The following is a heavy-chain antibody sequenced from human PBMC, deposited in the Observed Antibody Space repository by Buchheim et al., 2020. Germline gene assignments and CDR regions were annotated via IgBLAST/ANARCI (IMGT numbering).Heavy chain of an antibody. CDR3: ARSGEHLYYYMDL. V-gene: IGHV3-33*01. Sequence: QVQLVESGGGVVQPGRSLRLSCAASGFTFTSYGMNWVRQAPGKGLERVADIWYDGKSTSYADSVEGRFTISRDNSKNTLYLQMKSLRAEDTAVYYCARSGEHLYYYMDLWGKGTT. J-gene: IGHJ6*03. CDR2: IWYDGKST. CDR1: GFTFTSYG. D-gene: IGHD1-14*01.